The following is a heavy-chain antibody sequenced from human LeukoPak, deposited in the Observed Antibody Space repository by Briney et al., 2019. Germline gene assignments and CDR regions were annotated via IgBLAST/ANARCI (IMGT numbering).Heavy chain of an antibody. V-gene: IGHV5-51*01. Sequence: GESLKISCNGSGYSFTSYWIGWVRQMPGKGLEWMGIIYPGDSNTRYSPSFQGQVTISADKSISTAYLQWSSLKAPDTAIYYCARAASGTARFDFWGQGTLVTVSS. CDR2: IYPGDSNT. CDR3: ARAASGTARFDF. CDR1: GYSFTSYW. D-gene: IGHD6-13*01. J-gene: IGHJ4*02.